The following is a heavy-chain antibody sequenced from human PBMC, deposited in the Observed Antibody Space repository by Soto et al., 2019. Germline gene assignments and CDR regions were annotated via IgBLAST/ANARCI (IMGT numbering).Heavy chain of an antibody. CDR1: GFTFSSYA. V-gene: IGHV3-30-3*01. J-gene: IGHJ6*02. Sequence: GGSLRLSCAASGFTFSSYAMHWVRQAPGKGLEWVAVISYDGSNKYYADSVKGRFTISRDNSKNTLYLQMNSLRAEDTAVYYCARDITRTKITIFGVVHGMDVWGQGTTVTVSS. D-gene: IGHD3-3*01. CDR3: ARDITRTKITIFGVVHGMDV. CDR2: ISYDGSNK.